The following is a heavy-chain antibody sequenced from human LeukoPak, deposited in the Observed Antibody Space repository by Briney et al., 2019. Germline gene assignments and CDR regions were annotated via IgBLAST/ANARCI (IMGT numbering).Heavy chain of an antibody. D-gene: IGHD3-22*01. Sequence: SETLSLTCTVSGGSISSGGYYWSWIRQHPGKGLEWIGYIYYSGSTYYNPSLKGRVTISVDTSKNQFSLKLSSVTAADTAVYYCARSHNFRDYFDSSTYLNCFDPWGQGTLVTVSS. CDR1: GGSISSGGYY. V-gene: IGHV4-31*03. CDR2: IYYSGST. J-gene: IGHJ5*02. CDR3: ARSHNFRDYFDSSTYLNCFDP.